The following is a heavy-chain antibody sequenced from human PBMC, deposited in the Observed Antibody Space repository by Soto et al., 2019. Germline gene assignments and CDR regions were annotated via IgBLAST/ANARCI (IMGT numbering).Heavy chain of an antibody. V-gene: IGHV3-21*01. CDR1: GFTFSSYS. D-gene: IGHD2-15*01. CDR3: AREGGYCSGGSCYSTDYFDY. Sequence: EVQLVESGGGLVKPGGSLRLSCAASGFTFSSYSMNWVRQAPGKGLEWVSSISSSSSYIYYADSVKGRFTISRDNAKNSLSLKMSSLRAEDTAVYYCAREGGYCSGGSCYSTDYFDYWGQGTLVTVSS. J-gene: IGHJ4*02. CDR2: ISSSSSYI.